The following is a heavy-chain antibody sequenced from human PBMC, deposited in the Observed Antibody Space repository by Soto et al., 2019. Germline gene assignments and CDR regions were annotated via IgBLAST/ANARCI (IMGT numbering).Heavy chain of an antibody. CDR3: ARVIAVAGTYWFDP. CDR1: GFTFSSYS. V-gene: IGHV3-48*02. J-gene: IGHJ5*02. D-gene: IGHD6-19*01. CDR2: ISSSSSTI. Sequence: GGSLRLSCAASGFTFSSYSMNWVRQAPGKGLEWVSYISSSSSTIYYADSVKGRFTISRDNAKNSLYLQMNSLRDEDTAVYYCARVIAVAGTYWFDPWGQGTLVTVSS.